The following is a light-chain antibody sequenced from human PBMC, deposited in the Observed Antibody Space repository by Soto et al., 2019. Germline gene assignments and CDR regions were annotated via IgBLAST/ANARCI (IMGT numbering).Light chain of an antibody. Sequence: SVLTQPPSASRTPGQRVTISCSGSSSNIGSNYVYWYQQLPGTAPKLLIYRNNQRPSGVPDRFSGSKSGTSASLAISGLRSEDEADYYCAAWDDSLRGVFGGGTKLTVL. J-gene: IGLJ3*02. CDR2: RNN. CDR3: AAWDDSLRGV. V-gene: IGLV1-47*01. CDR1: SSNIGSNY.